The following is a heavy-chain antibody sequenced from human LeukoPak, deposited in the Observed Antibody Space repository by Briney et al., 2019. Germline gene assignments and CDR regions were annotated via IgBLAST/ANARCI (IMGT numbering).Heavy chain of an antibody. Sequence: GGSLRLSCAASGFTFSSYAMHWVRQAQGKGLEWVAVISYDGSNKYYADSVKGRFTISRDNSKNTLYLQMNSLRVEDTAVYYCAREDGSSSYLFDYWGQGTLVTVSS. CDR1: GFTFSSYA. V-gene: IGHV3-30-3*01. CDR2: ISYDGSNK. CDR3: AREDGSSSYLFDY. J-gene: IGHJ4*02. D-gene: IGHD6-6*01.